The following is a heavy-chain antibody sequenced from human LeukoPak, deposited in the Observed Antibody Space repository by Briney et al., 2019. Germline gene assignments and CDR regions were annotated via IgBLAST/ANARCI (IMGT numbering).Heavy chain of an antibody. V-gene: IGHV3-9*03. CDR2: ISWNSGSI. J-gene: IGHJ4*02. CDR3: AKDVYSGTGEGYFDY. D-gene: IGHD6-13*01. Sequence: PGRSLRLSCAASGFTFDDYAMHWVRHAPGKGLEWGSGISWNSGSIGYADSVKGRFTISRDNAKNSLYLQMNSLRAEDMALYYCAKDVYSGTGEGYFDYWGQGTVVTVSS. CDR1: GFTFDDYA.